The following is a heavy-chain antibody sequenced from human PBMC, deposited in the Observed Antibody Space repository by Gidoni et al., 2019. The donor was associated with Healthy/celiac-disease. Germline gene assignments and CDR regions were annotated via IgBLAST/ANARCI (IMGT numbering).Heavy chain of an antibody. CDR2: IYYSGST. CDR1: GGSISSSSYY. D-gene: IGHD1-26*01. CDR3: ASIAHSGSYSPYYYYYGMDV. Sequence: QLQLQESGPGLVKPSETLSLTCTVSGGSISSSSYYWGWIRQPPGKGLEWIGSIYYSGSTYYNPSLKSRVTISVDTSKNQFSLKLSSVTAADTAVYYCASIAHSGSYSPYYYYYGMDVWGQGTTVTVSS. V-gene: IGHV4-39*01. J-gene: IGHJ6*02.